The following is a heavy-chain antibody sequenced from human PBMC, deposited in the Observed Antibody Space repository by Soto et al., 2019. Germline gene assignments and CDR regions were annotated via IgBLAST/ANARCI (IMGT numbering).Heavy chain of an antibody. J-gene: IGHJ6*02. D-gene: IGHD2-8*02. Sequence: EVQVLESGGGLLQPGGSLRLSWVASGFTFNAHAMTWVRQGPGMGREWTSSISGNGKTTYYADSVKGRFTVSRDNSKNTLSLQMNSLRVEDTATYYCVKDWTGNKCPCLDVWGQGTTVTVSS. CDR3: VKDWTGNKCPCLDV. V-gene: IGHV3-23*01. CDR2: ISGNGKTT. CDR1: GFTFNAHA.